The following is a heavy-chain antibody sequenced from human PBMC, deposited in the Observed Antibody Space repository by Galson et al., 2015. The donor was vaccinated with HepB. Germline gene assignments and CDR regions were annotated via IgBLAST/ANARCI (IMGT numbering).Heavy chain of an antibody. Sequence: LSLPCPVSGGSISRSSWRWIRQPPGKGLEWIGYIYYRGSTNYNPSLKSRVTISVDTAKNQFSLKLSSGTAADTAVYYCASGITGITGLDYWGQGTLVTVSS. D-gene: IGHD1-7*01. CDR1: GGSISRSS. CDR2: IYYRGST. V-gene: IGHV4-59*01. CDR3: ASGITGITGLDY. J-gene: IGHJ4*02.